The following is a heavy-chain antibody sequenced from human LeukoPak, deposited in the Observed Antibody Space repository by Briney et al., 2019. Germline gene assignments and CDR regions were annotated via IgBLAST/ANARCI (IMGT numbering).Heavy chain of an antibody. CDR1: GFTFSSYS. V-gene: IGHV3-21*01. J-gene: IGHJ6*02. D-gene: IGHD3-10*01. Sequence: PGGSLRLSCAASGFTFSSYSMNWVRQAPGKGLEWVSSISSSSSYIYYADSVKGRFTISGDNAKNSLYLQMNSLRAEDTAVYYCARDRITMVRGIYYYYYYGMDVWGQGTTVTVSS. CDR2: ISSSSSYI. CDR3: ARDRITMVRGIYYYYYYGMDV.